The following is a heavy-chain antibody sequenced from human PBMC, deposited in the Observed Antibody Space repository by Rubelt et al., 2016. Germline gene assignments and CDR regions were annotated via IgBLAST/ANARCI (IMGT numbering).Heavy chain of an antibody. D-gene: IGHD6-13*01. CDR1: GFSLSTSGVG. V-gene: IGHV2-5*01. Sequence: QITLKESGPTLVKPTQTLTLTCTFSGFSLSTSGVGVGWIRQPPGKALEWLALLYWYDDKRDSPSLESRPPRTKYTSKNQVVLTRTNTDPVDTATYYCAHRRSFSGGYFDYWGQGTLVTVSS. J-gene: IGHJ4*02. CDR2: LYWYDDK. CDR3: AHRRSFSGGYFDY.